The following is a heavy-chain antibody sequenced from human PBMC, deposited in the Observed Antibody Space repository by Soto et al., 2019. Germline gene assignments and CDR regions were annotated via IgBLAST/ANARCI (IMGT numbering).Heavy chain of an antibody. CDR3: ARILRWELLRGGREVPFDY. J-gene: IGHJ4*02. D-gene: IGHD1-26*01. CDR1: GFSLSNARMG. Sequence: QVTLKESAPVLVKPTETLTLTCTVSGFSLSNARMGVSWIRQPQGKALEWLAHIFSNDETSSSTSLKSRLTISKDTSKCQVVLTMTNMDPVDTATYYCARILRWELLRGGREVPFDYWGQGTLVTVSS. V-gene: IGHV2-26*01. CDR2: IFSNDET.